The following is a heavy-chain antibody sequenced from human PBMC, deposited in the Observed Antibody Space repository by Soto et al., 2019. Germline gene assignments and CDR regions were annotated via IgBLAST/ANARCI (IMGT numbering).Heavy chain of an antibody. CDR3: AIGGFY. V-gene: IGHV4-59*01. D-gene: IGHD3-16*01. CDR2: IYYSGST. J-gene: IGHJ4*02. CDR1: GGSISRYY. Sequence: PSETLSLTCTVSGGSISRYYWSWIRQPPGKGLEWIGYIYYSGSTNYNPSLKSRVTISVDTSKNQFSLKLSSVTAADTAVYYCAIGGFYWGQGTLVTVSS.